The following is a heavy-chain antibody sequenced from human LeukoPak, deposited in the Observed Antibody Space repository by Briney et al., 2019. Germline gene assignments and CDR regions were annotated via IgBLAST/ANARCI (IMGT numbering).Heavy chain of an antibody. CDR2: IYYSGST. V-gene: IGHV4-59*08. J-gene: IGHJ4*02. CDR3: ARSLPTGALIAVAGTFDY. D-gene: IGHD6-19*01. Sequence: SETLSLTCTVSGYSIRSDYYWSWIRQPPGKGLEWIGYIYYSGSTNYNPSLKSRVTISVDTSKNQFSLKLSSVTAADTAVYYRARSLPTGALIAVAGTFDYWGQGTLVTVSS. CDR1: GYSIRSDYY.